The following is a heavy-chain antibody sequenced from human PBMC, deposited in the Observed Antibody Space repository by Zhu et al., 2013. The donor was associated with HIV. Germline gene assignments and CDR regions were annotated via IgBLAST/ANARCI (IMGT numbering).Heavy chain of an antibody. V-gene: IGHV4-31*03. Sequence: QVQLQESGPGLVKPSQTLSLTCTVSGDSISSGGYYWSWLRQHPVKGLEWIGYIFYNEGTYSNPSLKSRLTISVDTSKNQFSLKLSSVTAADTAVYYCARLSGSSWLYYFDYWGQGTLVTVSS. J-gene: IGHJ4*02. CDR1: GDSISSGGYY. D-gene: IGHD6-13*01. CDR3: ARLSGSSWLYYFDY. CDR2: IFYNEGT.